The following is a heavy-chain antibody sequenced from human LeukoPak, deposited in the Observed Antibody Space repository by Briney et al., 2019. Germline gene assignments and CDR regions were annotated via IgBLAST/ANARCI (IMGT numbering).Heavy chain of an antibody. J-gene: IGHJ4*02. CDR3: ARDQYDTWSRRGNFDY. CDR2: IKLDGSEK. CDR1: GFTFGKYW. V-gene: IGHV3-7*03. Sequence: GGSLRLSCVASGFTFGKYWMSWVRQAPGKGLEWVANIKLDGSEKNYVDSVKGRFTISRDNTKNSLYLQMNSLRAEDTAMFYCARDQYDTWSRRGNFDYWGQGTLVIVSS. D-gene: IGHD3-3*01.